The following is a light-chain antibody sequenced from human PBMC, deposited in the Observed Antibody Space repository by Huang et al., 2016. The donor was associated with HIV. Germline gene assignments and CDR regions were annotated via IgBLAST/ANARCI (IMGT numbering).Light chain of an antibody. J-gene: IGKJ3*01. V-gene: IGKV3-20*01. Sequence: EIVLTQSPGTLSLSPGERATLSCRASQSVSSRYLAWYQQKPGQAPRLLIYGAYYRATGIPDRFSGSGSGTDVTLTISRLEPEDLAVYYCQQYGTSRIFTFGPGTRVDIK. CDR3: QQYGTSRIFT. CDR2: GAY. CDR1: QSVSSRY.